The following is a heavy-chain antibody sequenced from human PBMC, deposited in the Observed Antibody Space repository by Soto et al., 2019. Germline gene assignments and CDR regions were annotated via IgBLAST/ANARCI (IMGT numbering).Heavy chain of an antibody. CDR2: ICNSGST. D-gene: IGHD2-15*01. CDR3: EATGRYCSGGSCSHDAFDI. V-gene: IGHV4-4*08. CDR1: GGSISSYY. Sequence: SGTLSLTCTVSGGSISSYYWSWIRQPPGKGLEWIGYICNSGSTNYNPSLTSGVTIFVDTSKNQFSLMLSAVTAADTAVYYCEATGRYCSGGSCSHDAFDIWGQGTMVTVSS. J-gene: IGHJ3*02.